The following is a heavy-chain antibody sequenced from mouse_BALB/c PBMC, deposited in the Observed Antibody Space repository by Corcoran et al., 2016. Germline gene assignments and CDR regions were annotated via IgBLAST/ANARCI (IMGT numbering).Heavy chain of an antibody. CDR1: SFNIKDYY. CDR3: ARGHYYGSSFYAMDY. CDR2: IDPENGNT. D-gene: IGHD1-1*01. V-gene: IGHV14-1*02. Sequence: EVQLQQSGAELVRPGALVKLSCKASSFNIKDYYMHWVKQRPEQGLEWIGWIDPENGNTIYDPKFQGKASITADTSSNTAYLQLSSLTSEDTAVYYCARGHYYGSSFYAMDYWGQGTSVTVSS. J-gene: IGHJ4*01.